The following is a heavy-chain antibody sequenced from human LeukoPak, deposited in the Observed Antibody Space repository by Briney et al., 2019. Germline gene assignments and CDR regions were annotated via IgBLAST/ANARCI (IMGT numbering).Heavy chain of an antibody. CDR3: ARGCSSTSCLIRDAFDI. V-gene: IGHV1-69*13. CDR1: GGTFSSYA. Sequence: ASVKVSCKASGGTFSSYAISWVRQAPGQGLEWMGGIIPIFGTANYAQKFQGRVTITADESTSTAYMELSSLRSEDTAVYYCARGCSSTSCLIRDAFDIWGQGTMVTVSS. J-gene: IGHJ3*02. CDR2: IIPIFGTA. D-gene: IGHD2-2*01.